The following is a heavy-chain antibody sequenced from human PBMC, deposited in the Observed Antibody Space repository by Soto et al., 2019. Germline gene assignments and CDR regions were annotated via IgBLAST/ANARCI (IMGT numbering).Heavy chain of an antibody. CDR3: ARAVGDGYNLDWFDP. J-gene: IGHJ5*02. Sequence: SETLSLTCTVSGGSVSSGSYYWSWIRQPPGKGLEWIGYIYYSGSTNYNPSLKSRVTISVDTSKNQFSLKLSSVTAADTAVYYCARAVGDGYNLDWFDPWGQGTLVTVSS. V-gene: IGHV4-61*01. CDR2: IYYSGST. CDR1: GGSVSSGSYY. D-gene: IGHD2-21*01.